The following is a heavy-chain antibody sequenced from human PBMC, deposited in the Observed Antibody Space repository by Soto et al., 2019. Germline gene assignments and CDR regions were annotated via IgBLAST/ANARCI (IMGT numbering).Heavy chain of an antibody. D-gene: IGHD3-22*01. V-gene: IGHV3-15*07. CDR2: MKSKTDGGTT. J-gene: IGHJ4*02. Sequence: SVSNAWMNWVRQAPGKGLEWVGRMKSKTDGGTTDYAAPVKGRFTISRDDSKNTLYLQMNSLKTEDTAVYYCTTDAAYYYDSSGYPAFDYWGQGTLVTVSS. CDR3: TTDAAYYYDSSGYPAFDY. CDR1: SVSNAW.